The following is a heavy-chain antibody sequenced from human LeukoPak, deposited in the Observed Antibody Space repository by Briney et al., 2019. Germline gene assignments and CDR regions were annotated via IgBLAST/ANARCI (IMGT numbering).Heavy chain of an antibody. J-gene: IGHJ4*02. CDR2: ISGNGDST. CDR1: GFPFSSYV. V-gene: IGHV3-23*01. D-gene: IGHD6-13*01. CDR3: AKAAGSGGSWYVVFDY. Sequence: PGGSLRLSCAASGFPFSSYVMTWVRQAPGKGLEWVSAISGNGDSTYYADSVKGRFTISRDNSKNTLYLEMSSLRAEDTAVYYCAKAAGSGGSWYVVFDYWGQGTLVTVSS.